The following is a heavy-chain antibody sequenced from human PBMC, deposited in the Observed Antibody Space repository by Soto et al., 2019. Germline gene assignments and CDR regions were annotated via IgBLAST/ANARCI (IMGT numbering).Heavy chain of an antibody. CDR1: GFTFSSYE. CDR3: AREPYCTNGVSYTSVDY. CDR2: VSSSGSTI. Sequence: GGSLGLSCAASGFTFSSYEMNWVRQAPGKGLEWVSYVSSSGSTIYYADSVKGRFTISRDNAKNSLYLQMNSLRAEDTAVYYCAREPYCTNGVSYTSVDYWGPGTLVTVSS. J-gene: IGHJ4*02. V-gene: IGHV3-48*03. D-gene: IGHD2-8*01.